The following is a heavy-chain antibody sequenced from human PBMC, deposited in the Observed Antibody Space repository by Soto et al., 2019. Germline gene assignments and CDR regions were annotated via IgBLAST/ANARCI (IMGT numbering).Heavy chain of an antibody. CDR3: ARWGIAAGDY. V-gene: IGHV3-33*01. D-gene: IGHD6-13*01. CDR1: GFTFSSYG. Sequence: QVQLVESGGGVVQPGRSLRLSCAASGFTFSSYGMHWVRQAPGKGLEWVAVIWYDGSNKYYADSVQGRFTISRDNSKNPLYLQMNSLRAEDTAVYYCARWGIAAGDYWGQGTRVTVSS. CDR2: IWYDGSNK. J-gene: IGHJ4*02.